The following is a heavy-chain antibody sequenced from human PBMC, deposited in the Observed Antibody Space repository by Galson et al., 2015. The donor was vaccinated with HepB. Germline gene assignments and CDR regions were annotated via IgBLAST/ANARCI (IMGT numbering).Heavy chain of an antibody. CDR3: ARTITYYDYVWGSFPLNFDY. CDR2: IYYSGST. V-gene: IGHV4-39*01. Sequence: ETLSLTCTVSGGSISSSSYYWGWIRQPPGKGLEWIGSIYYSGSTYYNPSLKSRVTISVDTSKNQFSLKLSSVTAADTAVYYCARTITYYDYVWGSFPLNFDYWGQGTLVTVSS. CDR1: GGSISSSSYY. D-gene: IGHD3-16*01. J-gene: IGHJ4*02.